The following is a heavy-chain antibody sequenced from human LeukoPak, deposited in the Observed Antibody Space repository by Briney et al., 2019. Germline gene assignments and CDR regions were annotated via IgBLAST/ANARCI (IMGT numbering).Heavy chain of an antibody. CDR1: GFTIGSYG. V-gene: IGHV3-30*02. CDR3: ATIRSYDSTSSDF. CDR2: MRFDGSLK. D-gene: IGHD3-22*01. J-gene: IGHJ4*02. Sequence: GGSLRLSCAVSGFTIGSYGMHWVRQAPGKGLEWVAFMRFDGSLKHYADSVKGRFTISRGNSKNTLYLQLNSLRAEDTAVYYCATIRSYDSTSSDFWGQGTLVTVSS.